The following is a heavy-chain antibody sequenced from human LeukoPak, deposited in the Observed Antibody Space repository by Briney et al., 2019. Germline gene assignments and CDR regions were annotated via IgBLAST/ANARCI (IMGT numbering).Heavy chain of an antibody. CDR1: GYTFTSYA. J-gene: IGHJ5*02. D-gene: IGHD1-26*01. CDR3: ARAGIVGATYSWFDP. Sequence: ASVKVSCKASGYTFTSYAMNWVRQAPGQGLEWMGWINTNTGNPTCAQGFTGRFVFSLDTSVSTAYLQISKLKAEDTAVYYCARAGIVGATYSWFDPWGQGTLVTVSS. CDR2: INTNTGNP. V-gene: IGHV7-4-1*02.